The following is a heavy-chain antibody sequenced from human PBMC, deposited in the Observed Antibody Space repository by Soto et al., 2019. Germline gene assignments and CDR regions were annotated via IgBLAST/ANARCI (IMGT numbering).Heavy chain of an antibody. CDR1: GFTFDDYA. J-gene: IGHJ6*02. V-gene: IGHV3-9*01. D-gene: IGHD4-17*01. CDR2: ISWNSGSI. Sequence: DVQLVESGGDLVQPGRSLRLSCAASGFTFDDYAMHWVRQAPGKGLEWVSGISWNSGSIGYANSVKGRFTISRDNAKNSLYLQMNSLRAEDTALYYCAKDISTVTNPYYYGLDVWGQGTTVTVSS. CDR3: AKDISTVTNPYYYGLDV.